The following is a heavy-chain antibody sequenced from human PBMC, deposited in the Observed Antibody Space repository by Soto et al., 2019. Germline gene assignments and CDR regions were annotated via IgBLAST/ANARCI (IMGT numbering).Heavy chain of an antibody. J-gene: IGHJ4*02. CDR1: GFTFSSYA. D-gene: IGHD2-15*01. Sequence: GGSLRLSCAASGFTFSSYAMSWVRQAPGKGLEWVSAISGSGGSTYYADSVNGRFNISRDNSKNALYRQMNSLRAEETAVYYWAKERSGYCSGGSCYSFDYWGQGTLVTVSS. V-gene: IGHV3-23*01. CDR3: AKERSGYCSGGSCYSFDY. CDR2: ISGSGGST.